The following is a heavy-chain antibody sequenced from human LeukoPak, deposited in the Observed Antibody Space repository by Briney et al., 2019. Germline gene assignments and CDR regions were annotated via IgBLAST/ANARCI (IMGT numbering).Heavy chain of an antibody. J-gene: IGHJ3*02. CDR1: GFTVSSNY. Sequence: GGSLRLSCAASGFTVSSNYMSWVRQAPGKGLEWVSVTYSGGSTYYADSVKGRFTISRDNSKNTLYLQMNSLRAEDTAVYYCARDASMVTGLDIWGQGTMVTVSS. V-gene: IGHV3-53*01. CDR2: TYSGGST. CDR3: ARDASMVTGLDI. D-gene: IGHD5-18*01.